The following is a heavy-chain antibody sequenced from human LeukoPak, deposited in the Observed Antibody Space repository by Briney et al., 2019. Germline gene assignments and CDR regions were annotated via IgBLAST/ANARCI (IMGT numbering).Heavy chain of an antibody. CDR1: GFSFRSYS. CDR2: ISSSNSYI. CDR3: AKDPPLWWELRYKDY. V-gene: IGHV3-21*04. Sequence: PGGSLRLSCAGSGFSFRSYSMNWVRQAPGKGLQWVSSISSSNSYISYEDSVKGRFTISRDNSKNTLYLQMNSLRAEDTAVYYCAKDPPLWWELRYKDYWGQGTLVTVSS. J-gene: IGHJ4*02. D-gene: IGHD1-26*01.